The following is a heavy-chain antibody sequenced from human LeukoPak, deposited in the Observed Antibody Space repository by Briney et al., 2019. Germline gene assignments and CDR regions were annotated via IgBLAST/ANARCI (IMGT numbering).Heavy chain of an antibody. J-gene: IGHJ4*02. V-gene: IGHV4-4*07. Sequence: SETLSLTCTVSGGSISSYYWSWIRQPAGKGLEWIGRIYSSGSTNYNPSLKSRVTMSLDTSKNQFSLKLNSVTAADTAVYYCARAEVYYYGSGSYGPRNFDYWGQGILVTVSS. CDR1: GGSISSYY. D-gene: IGHD3-10*01. CDR3: ARAEVYYYGSGSYGPRNFDY. CDR2: IYSSGST.